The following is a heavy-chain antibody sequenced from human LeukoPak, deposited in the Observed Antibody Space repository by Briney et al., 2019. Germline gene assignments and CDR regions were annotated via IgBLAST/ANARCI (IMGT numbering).Heavy chain of an antibody. D-gene: IGHD2-2*01. J-gene: IGHJ5*02. CDR2: INPNSGGT. Sequence: GASVKVSCKASGYTFTGYYMHWVRQAPGQGLEWMGWINPNSGGTNYAQKFQGRVTMTRDTSTSTAYMELSRLRSDDTAVYYCARERRKDIVVVPAATQYNWFDPWGQGTLVTVSS. CDR1: GYTFTGYY. V-gene: IGHV1-2*02. CDR3: ARERRKDIVVVPAATQYNWFDP.